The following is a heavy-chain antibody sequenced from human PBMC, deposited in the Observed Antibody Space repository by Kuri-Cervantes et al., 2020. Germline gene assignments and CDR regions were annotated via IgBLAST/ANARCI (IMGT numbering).Heavy chain of an antibody. V-gene: IGHV3-9*01. CDR1: GFTFDDYA. CDR3: AKDPSRFGELSPWFDP. Sequence: GGSLRLSCAASGFTFDDYAMHWVRQAPGKGLEWVPGISWNSGSIDYADSVKGRFTISRDNAKNSLYLQMNSLRAEDTALYYCAKDPSRFGELSPWFDPWGQGTLVTVSS. CDR2: ISWNSGSI. J-gene: IGHJ5*02. D-gene: IGHD3-10*01.